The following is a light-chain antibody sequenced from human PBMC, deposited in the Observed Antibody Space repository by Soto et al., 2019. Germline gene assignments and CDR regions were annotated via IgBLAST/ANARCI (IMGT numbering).Light chain of an antibody. CDR3: QHYNTYPLT. Sequence: DIQMTQSPSTLSASVGDRVTITCRASQSISSWLAGYQHKPGKAPKVLIYKASTLESGAPSRFSGSGSGTEFTLTISSLQPDDFASYYCQHYNTYPLTFGGGTKVEIK. J-gene: IGKJ4*01. CDR1: QSISSW. CDR2: KAS. V-gene: IGKV1-5*03.